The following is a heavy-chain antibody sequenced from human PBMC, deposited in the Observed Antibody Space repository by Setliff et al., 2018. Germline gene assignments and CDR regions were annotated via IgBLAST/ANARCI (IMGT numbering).Heavy chain of an antibody. D-gene: IGHD3-22*01. CDR3: ARDDPNHYDVSGYSVGYFDY. V-gene: IGHV4-39*02. CDR2: ICSGGTT. CDR1: GDSMNSGVYH. Sequence: SETLSLTCKVSGDSMNSGVYHWAWIRQPPGKGLEWIGRICSGGTTYYNSSLKSRVTISVDTSKSQFSLRLNSVTAADTAVYYCARDDPNHYDVSGYSVGYFDYWGLGTPVTVSS. J-gene: IGHJ4*02.